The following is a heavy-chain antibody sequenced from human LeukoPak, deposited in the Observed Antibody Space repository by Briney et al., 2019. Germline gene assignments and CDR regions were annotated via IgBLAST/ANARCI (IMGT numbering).Heavy chain of an antibody. J-gene: IGHJ4*02. CDR2: IRYDGSNK. CDR1: GFTFSSYG. V-gene: IGHV3-30*02. Sequence: PGGSLSLSCAAPGFTFSSYGMHWVRQAPGKGLEWVAFIRYDGSNKYYADSVKGRFTISRDNSKNTLYLQMNSLRAEDTAVYYCARTPLYSNYLDYWGQGTLVTVSS. D-gene: IGHD4-11*01. CDR3: ARTPLYSNYLDY.